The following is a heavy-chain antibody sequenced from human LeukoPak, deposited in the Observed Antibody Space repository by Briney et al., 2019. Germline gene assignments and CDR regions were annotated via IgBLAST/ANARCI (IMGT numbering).Heavy chain of an antibody. CDR3: VRSQWSSWFFDY. CDR2: ISVYNGNT. J-gene: IGHJ4*02. Sequence: ASVKVSCKASGYTFPSYGISWVRQAPGQGLEWMGWISVYNGNTNYAQKFRGRVIMTTDTSTKTAYMELRSLRFDDTAVYYCVRSQWSSWFFDYWGQGILVTVSS. D-gene: IGHD6-13*01. CDR1: GYTFPSYG. V-gene: IGHV1-18*01.